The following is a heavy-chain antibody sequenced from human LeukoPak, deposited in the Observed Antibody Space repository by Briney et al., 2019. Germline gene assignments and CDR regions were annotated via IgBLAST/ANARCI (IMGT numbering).Heavy chain of an antibody. Sequence: GGSLRLPCAASGFTFSDYYMSWIRQAPGKGLEWVSYISSSGSTIYYADSVKGRFTISRDNAKNSLYLQMNSLGAEDTAVYYCASRRITGTTGYWGQGTLVTVSS. J-gene: IGHJ4*02. CDR1: GFTFSDYY. D-gene: IGHD1-7*01. CDR2: ISSSGSTI. V-gene: IGHV3-11*04. CDR3: ASRRITGTTGY.